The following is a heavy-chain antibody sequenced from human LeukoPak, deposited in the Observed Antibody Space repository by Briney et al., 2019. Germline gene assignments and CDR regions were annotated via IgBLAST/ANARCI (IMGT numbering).Heavy chain of an antibody. D-gene: IGHD3-10*01. J-gene: IGHJ4*02. CDR2: IRSTANGYAT. CDR1: GFTFSGSA. V-gene: IGHV3-73*01. Sequence: GGSLRLSCAASGFTFSGSALHWVRQASGKGLEWVGRIRSTANGYATAYAASVKGRFTISRDDSKNTAYLQMDSLKTEDTAVYYCTGNYYGSGSYADFDYWGQGTLVAVSS. CDR3: TGNYYGSGSYADFDY.